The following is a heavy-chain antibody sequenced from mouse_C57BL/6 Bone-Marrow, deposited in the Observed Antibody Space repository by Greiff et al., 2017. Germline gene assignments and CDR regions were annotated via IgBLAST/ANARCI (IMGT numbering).Heavy chain of an antibody. CDR2: ILPGSGGT. D-gene: IGHD2-2*01. CDR3: AGCGYDGAWFAY. CDR1: GYTFTGYW. J-gene: IGHJ3*01. Sequence: QVQLQQSGAELMKPGASVKLSCKATGYTFTGYWIEWVKQRPGHGLEWIGEILPGSGGTNYNEKFKGKATFTADTSSNTAYMQLSSLTTEDSAIYYCAGCGYDGAWFAYGGQGKRVTVSA. V-gene: IGHV1-9*01.